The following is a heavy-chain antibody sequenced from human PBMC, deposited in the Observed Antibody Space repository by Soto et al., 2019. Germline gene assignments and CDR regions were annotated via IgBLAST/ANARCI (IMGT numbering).Heavy chain of an antibody. J-gene: IGHJ4*02. CDR2: IYYSGST. Sequence: SETLSLTCTVSGGSITSGDYYWSWIRQPPGKGLEWIGYIYYSGSTYYNPSPKSRITMSADTSKNKLSLNLSSVTADDSALYYCAKPSHEMLTGYSPFDHWGQGTLVTVSS. CDR1: GGSITSGDYY. D-gene: IGHD3-9*01. CDR3: AKPSHEMLTGYSPFDH. V-gene: IGHV4-30-4*01.